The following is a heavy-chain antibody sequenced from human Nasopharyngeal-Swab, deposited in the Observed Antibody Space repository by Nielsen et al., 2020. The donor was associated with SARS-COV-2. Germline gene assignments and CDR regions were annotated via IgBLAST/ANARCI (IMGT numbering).Heavy chain of an antibody. CDR3: ARWSVAQTPQPYGMDV. J-gene: IGHJ6*02. V-gene: IGHV4-34*01. CDR2: INHSGST. CDR1: GGSFSGYY. D-gene: IGHD6-19*01. Sequence: SETLSLTCAVYGGSFSGYYWSWIRQPPGTGLEWIGEINHSGSTNYNPSLKSRVTISVDTSKNQFSLKLSSVTAADTAVYYCARWSVAQTPQPYGMDVWGQGTTVTVSS.